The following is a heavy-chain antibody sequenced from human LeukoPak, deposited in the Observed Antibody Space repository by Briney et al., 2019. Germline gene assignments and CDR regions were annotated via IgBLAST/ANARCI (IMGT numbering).Heavy chain of an antibody. D-gene: IGHD2-21*01. V-gene: IGHV3-23*01. Sequence: TGGSLRLSCAASVFTFSSYAMSWVRQAPGKGLEWVSAISGSGGSTYYADSVKGRFTISRDNSKNTLYLQMNSLRAEDTAVYYCAKDAAYCGGDCKPPYNWFDPWGQGTLVTVSS. J-gene: IGHJ5*02. CDR2: ISGSGGST. CDR3: AKDAAYCGGDCKPPYNWFDP. CDR1: VFTFSSYA.